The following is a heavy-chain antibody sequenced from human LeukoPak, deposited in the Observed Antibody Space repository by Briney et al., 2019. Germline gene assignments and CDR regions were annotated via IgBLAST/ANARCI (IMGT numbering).Heavy chain of an antibody. V-gene: IGHV3-15*01. CDR3: AREGGGPRWLDP. Sequence: GGSLRLSCAASGFTFSNAWMSWVRQAPGKGLEWVGRIKSKTDGGTTDYAAPVKGRFTISRDDSKNTLYLQMNSLKTEDTAVYYCAREGGGPRWLDPWGQGTLVTVSS. CDR2: IKSKTDGGTT. D-gene: IGHD6-25*01. J-gene: IGHJ5*02. CDR1: GFTFSNAW.